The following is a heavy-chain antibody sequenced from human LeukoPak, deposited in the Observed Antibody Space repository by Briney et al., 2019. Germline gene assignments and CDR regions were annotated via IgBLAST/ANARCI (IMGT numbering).Heavy chain of an antibody. V-gene: IGHV3-23*01. Sequence: PGGSLRLSCAASGLTFSNFAMSWVRQAPGKGLEWVSTISGSGGNTYYTYSVKGRFTISRDNSKKTLFLQMNSLRAEDTAVYYCAKNFGVSTTSFDYWGQGTLVTASS. CDR2: ISGSGGNT. D-gene: IGHD3-10*01. CDR1: GLTFSNFA. CDR3: AKNFGVSTTSFDY. J-gene: IGHJ4*02.